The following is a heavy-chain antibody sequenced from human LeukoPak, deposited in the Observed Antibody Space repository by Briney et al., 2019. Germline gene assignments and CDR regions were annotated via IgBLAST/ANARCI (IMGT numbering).Heavy chain of an antibody. D-gene: IGHD5-12*01. CDR1: RFTFSSYA. Sequence: GRSLRLSCAASRFTFSSYAMHWVRQAPGKGLEWVSAISASGGSTFYADSVKGRFTISRDNSQNTLYLQMNSLRAEDTALYYCAKGRGYSGYDFFDYWGQGTLVTVSS. CDR2: ISASGGST. V-gene: IGHV3-23*01. J-gene: IGHJ4*02. CDR3: AKGRGYSGYDFFDY.